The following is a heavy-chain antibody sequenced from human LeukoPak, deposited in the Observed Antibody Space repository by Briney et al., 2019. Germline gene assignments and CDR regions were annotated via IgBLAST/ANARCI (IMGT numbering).Heavy chain of an antibody. Sequence: TSGSLRLSCAASGFTFSSYSMNWVRQAPGKGLEWVSSISSSSSYIYYADSVKGRFTISRDNAKNSLYLQMNSLRAEDTAVYYCARDLKIGGQLVRGGGPFDYWGQGTLVTASS. CDR3: ARDLKIGGQLVRGGGPFDY. D-gene: IGHD6-6*01. V-gene: IGHV3-21*01. CDR1: GFTFSSYS. CDR2: ISSSSSYI. J-gene: IGHJ4*02.